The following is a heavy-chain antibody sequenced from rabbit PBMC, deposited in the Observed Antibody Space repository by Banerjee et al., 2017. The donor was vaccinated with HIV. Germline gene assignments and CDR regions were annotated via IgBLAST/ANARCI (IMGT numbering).Heavy chain of an antibody. CDR2: IYPAAGAT. CDR1: GFDFSSSF. D-gene: IGHD4-2*01. V-gene: IGHV1S47*01. Sequence: QEQLVESGGGLVQPGGSLKLSCKASGFDFSSSFWISWVRQAPGKGLEWIGCIYPAAGATDYATWVNGRFTISLDKAQNTVFLQMTSLTAADTATYFCARRYTGSGNGLDLWGQVTLVTVS. CDR3: ARRYTGSGNGLDL. J-gene: IGHJ6*01.